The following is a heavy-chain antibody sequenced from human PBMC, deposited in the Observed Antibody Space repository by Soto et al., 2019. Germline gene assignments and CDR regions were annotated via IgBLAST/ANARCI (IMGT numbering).Heavy chain of an antibody. D-gene: IGHD2-2*01. Sequence: EVQLVESGGGLVKPGGSLRLSCAASGFAFSTYSMDWVRQAPGKGLEWVSFISSSSTYIYYAESVKGRFTISRDNAENSVSLQMSSLRAEDTAVYYCARVPAQCSSPNCYSDYWGQGVLVTVSS. J-gene: IGHJ4*02. CDR3: ARVPAQCSSPNCYSDY. V-gene: IGHV3-21*01. CDR1: GFAFSTYS. CDR2: ISSSSTYI.